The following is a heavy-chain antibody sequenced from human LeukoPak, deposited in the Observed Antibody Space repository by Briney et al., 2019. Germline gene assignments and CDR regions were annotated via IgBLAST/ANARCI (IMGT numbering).Heavy chain of an antibody. CDR1: GFTFSSYM. V-gene: IGHV3-21*01. Sequence: GGSLRLSCAASGFTFSSYMMNWVRQAPGKGLEWVSSINSGSTYTYCTESVKGRFTVSRDNAKNSLFLQMNSLRAEDTAIYYCARSLTTLTYEGYWGQGTLVTVSS. CDR3: ARSLTTLTYEGY. D-gene: IGHD1-1*01. CDR2: INSGSTYT. J-gene: IGHJ4*02.